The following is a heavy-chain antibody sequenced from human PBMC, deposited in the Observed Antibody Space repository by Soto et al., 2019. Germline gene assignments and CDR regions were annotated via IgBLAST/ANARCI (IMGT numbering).Heavy chain of an antibody. D-gene: IGHD1-26*01. Sequence: QVQLVQSGAEVKKPGASVKVSCKASGYTFTSYGLRWVRQAPGKGLEWMGWISAYNGNTKYAQKLQGRVTMTPDTSTSTAYMELRSLRSDDTAVYYCARDAAVGLFDYWGQGTLVTVSS. CDR3: ARDAAVGLFDY. CDR1: GYTFTSYG. V-gene: IGHV1-18*01. J-gene: IGHJ4*02. CDR2: ISAYNGNT.